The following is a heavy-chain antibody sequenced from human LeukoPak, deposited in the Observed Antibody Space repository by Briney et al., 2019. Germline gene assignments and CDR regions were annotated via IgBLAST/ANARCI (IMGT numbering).Heavy chain of an antibody. CDR3: ARDLAVAGTQVDAFDI. D-gene: IGHD6-19*01. Sequence: GASVKVSCKASGYTFTGYYMHWVRQAPGQGLEWMGWINPNSGGTNYAQKFQGRVTMTRDTSISTAYMELSRLRSDDTAVYYCARDLAVAGTQVDAFDIWGQGTMVTVSS. V-gene: IGHV1-2*02. CDR2: INPNSGGT. J-gene: IGHJ3*02. CDR1: GYTFTGYY.